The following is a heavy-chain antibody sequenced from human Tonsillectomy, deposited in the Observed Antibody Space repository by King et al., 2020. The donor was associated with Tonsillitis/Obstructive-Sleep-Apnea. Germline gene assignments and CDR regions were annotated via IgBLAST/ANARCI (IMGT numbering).Heavy chain of an antibody. J-gene: IGHJ4*02. Sequence: VQLVESGGGLVQPGGSLRLSCAASGFTFSSYAISWVRQAPGKGLEWVSTITFSGGRTFCADSVKGRFTISRDNSKNTLYLQMKSLRAEDTAVYYCAKVEVEPGAFDYWGQGTLVAVSS. CDR1: GFTFSSYA. D-gene: IGHD1-1*01. CDR3: AKVEVEPGAFDY. V-gene: IGHV3-23*04. CDR2: ITFSGGRT.